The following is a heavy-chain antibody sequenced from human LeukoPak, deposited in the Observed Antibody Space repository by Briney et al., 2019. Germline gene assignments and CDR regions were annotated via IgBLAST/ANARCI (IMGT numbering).Heavy chain of an antibody. D-gene: IGHD6-13*01. J-gene: IGHJ4*02. CDR1: GGSFSGYY. CDR2: INHSGST. V-gene: IGHV4-34*01. CDR3: ARYVGYSSSYRSRPFDY. Sequence: SETLSLTCAVYGGSFSGYYWSWIRQPPGKGLEWIGEINHSGSTNYNPSLKSRVTISVDTTKNQFSLKLSSVTATDTAVYYCARYVGYSSSYRSRPFDYWGQGTLVTVSS.